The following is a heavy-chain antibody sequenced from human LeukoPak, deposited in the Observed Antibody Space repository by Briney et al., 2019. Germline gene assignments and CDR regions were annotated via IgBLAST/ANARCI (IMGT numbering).Heavy chain of an antibody. CDR1: GFTFSSHW. CDR2: ISYDGSNK. D-gene: IGHD4-17*01. J-gene: IGHJ4*02. CDR3: AKTRYDYGDYAHLNPDY. Sequence: HPGGSLRLSCAASGFTFSSHWMHWVRQAPGKGLEWVAVISYDGSNKYYADSVKGRFTISRDNSKNTLYLQMNSLRAEDTAVYYCAKTRYDYGDYAHLNPDYWGQGTLVTVSS. V-gene: IGHV3-30*18.